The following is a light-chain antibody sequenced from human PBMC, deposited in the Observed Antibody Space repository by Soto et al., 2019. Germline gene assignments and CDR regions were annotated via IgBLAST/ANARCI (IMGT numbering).Light chain of an antibody. CDR2: GAS. CDR1: QSVSSSY. CDR3: QQYGSSPLT. V-gene: IGKV3-20*01. J-gene: IGKJ4*01. Sequence: EIVLTQSPCTLSLSPGERATLSCRASQSVSSSYLAWYQQKPGQAPRLLIYGASSRATGIPDRFSGSGSGTDFTLTISRLEPEDFAVYYCQQYGSSPLTFGGGNRWIS.